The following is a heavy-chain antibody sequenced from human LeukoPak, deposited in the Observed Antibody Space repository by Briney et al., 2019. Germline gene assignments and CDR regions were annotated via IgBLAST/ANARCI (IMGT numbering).Heavy chain of an antibody. J-gene: IGHJ6*02. D-gene: IGHD1-26*01. CDR2: IWYDGSNK. V-gene: IGHV3-33*01. CDR1: GFTFSSYG. CDR3: ARDGRELLYGMDV. Sequence: GRSLRLSCAASGFTFSSYGMHWVRQAPGKGLEWVAVIWYDGSNKYYADSVKGRFTISRDNSKNTLYLQMNSLRAEDTAVYYCARDGRELLYGMDVWGQGTTVTVSS.